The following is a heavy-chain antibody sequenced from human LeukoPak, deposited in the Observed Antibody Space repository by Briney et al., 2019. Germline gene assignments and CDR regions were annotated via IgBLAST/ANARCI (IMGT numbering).Heavy chain of an antibody. CDR3: ARAIVVVPAATRFDY. CDR1: GGSISRGDYY. J-gene: IGHJ4*02. CDR2: IYHSGST. V-gene: IGHV4-30-2*01. D-gene: IGHD2-2*01. Sequence: SETLSLTCTVSGGSISRGDYYWSWIRQPPGKGLEWIEYIYHSGSTYYNPSLKSRVTISVDRSKNQFSLKLSSVTAADTAVYYCARAIVVVPAATRFDYWGQGTLVTVSS.